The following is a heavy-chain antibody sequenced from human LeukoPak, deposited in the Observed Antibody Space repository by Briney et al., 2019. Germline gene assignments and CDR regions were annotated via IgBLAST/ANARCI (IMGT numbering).Heavy chain of an antibody. D-gene: IGHD6-19*01. Sequence: GGSLRLSCAASGFTVSSNYMSWVRQAPGKGLEWVSAIYSGGSTYYADSVKGRSTISRDNSKNTVYFQMNSLRAEDTAVYYCARAVSGRFDYWGQGTLVTVSS. CDR2: IYSGGST. CDR3: ARAVSGRFDY. CDR1: GFTVSSNY. J-gene: IGHJ4*02. V-gene: IGHV3-66*01.